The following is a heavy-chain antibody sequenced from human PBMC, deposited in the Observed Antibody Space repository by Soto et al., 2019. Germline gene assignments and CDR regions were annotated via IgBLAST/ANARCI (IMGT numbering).Heavy chain of an antibody. J-gene: IGHJ6*02. CDR3: ARHGNGLELRDYYYYYGMDV. Sequence: QVQLVQSGAEVKKPGSSVKVSCKASGVTFSSYAISWVRQAPGQGLEWMGGIIPIFGTANYAQKFQGRVTITADESTSPAYKELSSLRSEDTAVYYCARHGNGLELRDYYYYYGMDVWGQGTTVTVSS. CDR2: IIPIFGTA. CDR1: GVTFSSYA. V-gene: IGHV1-69*01. D-gene: IGHD1-7*01.